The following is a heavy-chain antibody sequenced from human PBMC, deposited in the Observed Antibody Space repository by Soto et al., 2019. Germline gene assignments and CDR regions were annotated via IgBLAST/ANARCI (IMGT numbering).Heavy chain of an antibody. J-gene: IGHJ4*02. CDR1: GFTFSSYA. CDR2: ISGSGGST. CDR3: AKQNCGGDCPYYFDY. Sequence: EVQLLESGGGLVQPGGSLRLSCAASGFTFSSYAMSWVRQAPGKGLEWVSAISGSGGSTYYADSVKGRFTISRDNSKDTLYLQMSGLRAEDTAVYYCAKQNCGGDCPYYFDYWGQGTLVTVSS. V-gene: IGHV3-23*01. D-gene: IGHD2-21*02.